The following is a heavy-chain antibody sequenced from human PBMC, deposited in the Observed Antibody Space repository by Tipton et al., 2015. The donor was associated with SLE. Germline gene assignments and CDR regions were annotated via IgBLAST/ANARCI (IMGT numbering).Heavy chain of an antibody. J-gene: IGHJ6*03. CDR3: ARGSFMDV. Sequence: TLSLTCTVSGYSISSGYYWGWIRQPPGKGLEWIGSIYHSGITYSNPSLKSRVTISVDTSKNQFSLRLSSVTAADTAVYYCARGSFMDVWGKGTTVTVSS. CDR2: IYHSGIT. V-gene: IGHV4-38-2*02. CDR1: GYSISSGYY.